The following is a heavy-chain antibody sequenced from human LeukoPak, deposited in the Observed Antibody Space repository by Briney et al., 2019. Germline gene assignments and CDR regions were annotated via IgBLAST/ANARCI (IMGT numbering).Heavy chain of an antibody. Sequence: SETLSLTCTVSGDSISSSGYYWGWMRQPPGKGLEWIGSIYYSGSTYYNPSLKSRVTISVDTSKNQFSLKLSSVTAADTAVYYCARDQESLLWFGEPLYYGKDVWGQGTTVTVSS. D-gene: IGHD3-10*01. CDR1: GDSISSSGYY. V-gene: IGHV4-39*07. CDR3: ARDQESLLWFGEPLYYGKDV. CDR2: IYYSGST. J-gene: IGHJ6*02.